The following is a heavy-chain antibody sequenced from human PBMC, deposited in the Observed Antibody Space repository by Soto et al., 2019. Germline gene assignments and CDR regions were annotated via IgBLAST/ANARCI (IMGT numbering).Heavy chain of an antibody. CDR1: GGTFSSYA. D-gene: IGHD6-13*01. V-gene: IGHV1-69*01. Sequence: QVQLVQSGAEVKKPGSSVKVSCKASGGTFSSYAVNWVRQAPGQGLEWMGVIIPFFGTSNYAQKFQGRVTITADESTSTAYMELRSLRSEDTAVYYCARVGYSTNYGMAVWGQGTTVTGSS. CDR3: ARVGYSTNYGMAV. J-gene: IGHJ6*02. CDR2: IIPFFGTS.